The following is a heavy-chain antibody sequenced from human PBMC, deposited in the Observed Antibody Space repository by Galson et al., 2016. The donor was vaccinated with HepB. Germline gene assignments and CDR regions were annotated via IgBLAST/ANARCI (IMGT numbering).Heavy chain of an antibody. J-gene: IGHJ4*02. CDR3: ARPVNRVGTGY. D-gene: IGHD1-1*01. V-gene: IGHV1-2*02. CDR2: INPNNGDT. Sequence: QSGAEVKKPGASVKVSCKASGYTFTPYDIYWVRQAPGQGLEWMGWINPNNGDTMYAQNFRGRVTLTRDTSISTAYMELDSLTSDDTAVYYCARPVNRVGTGYWGQGTLVTVSS. CDR1: GYTFTPYD.